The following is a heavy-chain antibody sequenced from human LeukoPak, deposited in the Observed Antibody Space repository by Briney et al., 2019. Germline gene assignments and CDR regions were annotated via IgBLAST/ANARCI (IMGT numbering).Heavy chain of an antibody. CDR2: ICSDGWST. CDR3: ARVSQFPGISSDY. J-gene: IGHJ4*02. V-gene: IGHV3-74*01. Sequence: RPGGSLRLSCAASGFIFSSHWMHWVRQAPGKGLVWVSRICSDGWSTSYADSVKGRFTASRDNAENTLYLQMNSLRAEDTAVYYCARVSQFPGISSDYWGQGSLVTVSS. D-gene: IGHD2-21*01. CDR1: GFIFSSHW.